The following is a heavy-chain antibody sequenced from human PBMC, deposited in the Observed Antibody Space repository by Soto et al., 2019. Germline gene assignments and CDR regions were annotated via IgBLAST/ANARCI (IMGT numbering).Heavy chain of an antibody. D-gene: IGHD1-1*01. CDR2: INPSGGST. CDR1: GYTFTSYY. CDR3: AKDYSQGTIDY. J-gene: IGHJ4*02. V-gene: IGHV1-46*01. Sequence: ASVKVSCKASGYTFTSYYMHWVRQAPGQGLEWMGIINPSGGSTSYAQKFQGRVTMTRDTSTSTVYMELSSLRAEDTAVYYCAKDYSQGTIDYWGQGTLVTVSS.